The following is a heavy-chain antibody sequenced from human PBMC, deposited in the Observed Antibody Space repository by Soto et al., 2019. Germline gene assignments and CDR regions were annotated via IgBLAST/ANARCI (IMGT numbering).Heavy chain of an antibody. CDR3: LGGAGWIHEY. CDR1: GFTFSSYW. Sequence: GGSLRLSCAASGFTFSSYWMHWVRQAPGKGLVWVSRINSDGSSTSYADSVKGRFTISRDNAKNILYLQMNSLRVEDTAVYFCLGGAGWIHEYWGQGTLVTVSS. V-gene: IGHV3-74*01. CDR2: INSDGSST. J-gene: IGHJ4*02. D-gene: IGHD5-18*01.